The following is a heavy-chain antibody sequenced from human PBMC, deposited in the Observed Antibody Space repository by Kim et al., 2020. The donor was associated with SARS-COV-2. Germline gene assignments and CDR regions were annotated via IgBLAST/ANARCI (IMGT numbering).Heavy chain of an antibody. CDR3: AKDPHYDFWSGYYFDY. V-gene: IGHV3-23*01. D-gene: IGHD3-3*01. J-gene: IGHJ4*02. Sequence: SVKGRFTISRDNTKNTLYLQMNSLRAEDTAVYYCAKDPHYDFWSGYYFDYWGQGTLVTVSS.